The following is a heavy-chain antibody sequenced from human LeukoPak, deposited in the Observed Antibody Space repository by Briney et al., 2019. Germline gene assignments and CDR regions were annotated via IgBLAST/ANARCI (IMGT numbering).Heavy chain of an antibody. CDR1: GGSFSGYY. D-gene: IGHD3-10*01. CDR3: ARGAHYYYGSGSYGYYGMDV. V-gene: IGHV4-34*01. J-gene: IGHJ6*02. Sequence: SETLSLTCAVYGGSFSGYYWSWIRQPPGKGLEWIGEINNSGSTNYNPSLKSRVTISVDTSKNQFSLKLSSVTAADTAVYYCARGAHYYYGSGSYGYYGMDVWGQGTTVTVSS. CDR2: INNSGST.